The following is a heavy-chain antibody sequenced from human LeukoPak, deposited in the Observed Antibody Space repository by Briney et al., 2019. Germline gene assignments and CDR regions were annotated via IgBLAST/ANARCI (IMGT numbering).Heavy chain of an antibody. J-gene: IGHJ4*02. CDR2: IKQDGSEE. V-gene: IGHV3-7*03. CDR1: GFTFSYYW. CDR3: ASKGCTGGNCKHYFDY. Sequence: GGSLRLSCAASGFTFSYYWMSWVRQAPGKGLEWVANIKQDGSEEYYVDSVKGRFTISRDNAKNSLYLQMNSLRAEDTAVYYCASKGCTGGNCKHYFDYWGQGTPVTVAS. D-gene: IGHD2-8*02.